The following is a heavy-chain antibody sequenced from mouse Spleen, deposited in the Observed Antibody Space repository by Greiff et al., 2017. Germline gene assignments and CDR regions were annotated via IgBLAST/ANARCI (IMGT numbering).Heavy chain of an antibody. V-gene: IGHV1-81*01. CDR1: GYTFTSYG. D-gene: IGHD2-4*01. Sequence: QVQLQQSGAELARPGASVKLSCKASGYTFTSYGISWVKQRTGQGLEWIGEIYPRSGNTYYNEKFKGKATLTADKSSSTAYMELRSLTSEDSAVYFCLYDYDEEGPYAMDYWGQGTSVTVSS. CDR2: IYPRSGNT. J-gene: IGHJ4*01. CDR3: LYDYDEEGPYAMDY.